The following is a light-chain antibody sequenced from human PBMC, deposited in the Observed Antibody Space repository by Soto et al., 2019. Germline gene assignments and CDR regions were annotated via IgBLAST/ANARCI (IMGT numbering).Light chain of an antibody. CDR3: QKYNNWPGT. J-gene: IGKJ1*01. CDR2: DAS. Sequence: EIVLTQSPGTLSLSPGERAILSCRASQSVRNSYLAWYQQKPGQAPRLLIYDASTRATGIPDRFSGSGSATDFTLTISRLEPEDFAVYYCQKYNNWPGTFGQGTKVDSK. CDR1: QSVRNSY. V-gene: IGKV3D-20*02.